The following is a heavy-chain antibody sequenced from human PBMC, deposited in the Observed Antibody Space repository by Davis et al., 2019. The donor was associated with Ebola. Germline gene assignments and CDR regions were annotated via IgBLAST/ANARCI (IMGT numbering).Heavy chain of an antibody. V-gene: IGHV3-73*01. CDR1: GFTFSSYW. Sequence: GESLKISCAASGFTFSSYWMSWVRQASGKGLEWVGRIRSKANSYATAYAASVKGRFTISRDDSKNTAYLQMNSLKTEDTAVYYCTRRGMDVWGQGTTVTVSS. CDR3: TRRGMDV. CDR2: IRSKANSYAT. J-gene: IGHJ6*02.